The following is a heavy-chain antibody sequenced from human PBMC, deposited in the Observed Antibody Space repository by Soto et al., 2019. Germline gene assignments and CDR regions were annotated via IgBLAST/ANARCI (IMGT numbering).Heavy chain of an antibody. Sequence: PGGSLRLSCAASGFTFSSYEMNWVRQAPGKGLEWVSYISSSGSTIYYADSVKGRFTISRDNAKNSLYLQMNSLRAEDTAVYYCARGRITLGYFDYWGQGTLVTVSS. J-gene: IGHJ4*02. CDR3: ARGRITLGYFDY. V-gene: IGHV3-48*03. CDR2: ISSSGSTI. CDR1: GFTFSSYE. D-gene: IGHD3-10*01.